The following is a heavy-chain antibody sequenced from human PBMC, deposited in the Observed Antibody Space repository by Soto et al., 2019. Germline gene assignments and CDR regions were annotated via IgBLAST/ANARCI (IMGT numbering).Heavy chain of an antibody. CDR3: AKCAYGSYYYGMDV. D-gene: IGHD3-10*01. J-gene: IGHJ6*02. CDR2: ISWDGGST. Sequence: GGSLRLSCAASGFTFSTYAMHWVRQAPGKGLEWVSLISWDGGSTYYADSVKGRFTISRDNSKNSLYLQMNSLRAEDTALYYCAKCAYGSYYYGMDVWGQGTTVTVSS. CDR1: GFTFSTYA. V-gene: IGHV3-43D*04.